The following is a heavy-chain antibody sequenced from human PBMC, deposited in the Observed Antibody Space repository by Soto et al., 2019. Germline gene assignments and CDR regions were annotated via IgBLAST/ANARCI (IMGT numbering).Heavy chain of an antibody. J-gene: IGHJ4*02. CDR2: IYYSWST. CDR3: ARSSPYSSSWLTFDY. D-gene: IGHD6-13*01. CDR1: GGSIISYY. V-gene: IGHV4-59*01. Sequence: SEALSLTCTVSGGSIISYYWSWIRQPPGKGLEWIGYIYYSWSTNYNPSLKSRVTISVDTSKNQFSLKLSSVTAADTAVYYCARSSPYSSSWLTFDYWGQGTLVTVSS.